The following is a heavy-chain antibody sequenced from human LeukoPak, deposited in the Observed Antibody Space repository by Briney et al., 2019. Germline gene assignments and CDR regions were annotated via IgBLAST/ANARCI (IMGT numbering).Heavy chain of an antibody. CDR1: GFTFSSCA. V-gene: IGHV3-64D*09. J-gene: IGHJ4*02. CDR3: VKDLRGWYSFDY. CDR2: INDHGDTT. D-gene: IGHD6-19*01. Sequence: PGGSLRLSCSASGFTFSSCAMHWVRQAPGMGLEYVSGINDHGDTTHYGDSVRGRVTISRDDSKNTVHLQMSSLRAEDTAVYYCVKDLRGWYSFDYWGEGTVVRV.